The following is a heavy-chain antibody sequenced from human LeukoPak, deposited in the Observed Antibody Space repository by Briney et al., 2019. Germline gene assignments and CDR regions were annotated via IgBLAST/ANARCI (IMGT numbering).Heavy chain of an antibody. J-gene: IGHJ4*02. CDR3: ARINYYDSSGPFDY. Sequence: PSETLSLTCAVYGGSFSGYYWSWIRQPPGKGLEWIGEINHSGSTNFNPSLKSRVNISEDTSKNQFSLKTSAETAADKGVYDCARINYYDSSGPFDYWGQGTLVTVSS. CDR2: INHSGST. CDR1: GGSFSGYY. D-gene: IGHD3-22*01. V-gene: IGHV4-34*01.